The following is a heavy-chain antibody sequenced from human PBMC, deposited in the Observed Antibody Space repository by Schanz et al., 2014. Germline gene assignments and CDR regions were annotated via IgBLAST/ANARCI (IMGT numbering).Heavy chain of an antibody. Sequence: QVQLQESGPGLVKPSQTLSLTCTVSGGSISSGGYYWSWIRQHPGKGLEWIGYIYYSGTTYYSPSRKSRITISVDTSKNQFALKLSSVTAADTAVYYCARSRSSTRSDYWGQGTLVTVSS. V-gene: IGHV4-31*03. CDR1: GGSISSGGYY. CDR3: ARSRSSTRSDY. CDR2: IYYSGTT. D-gene: IGHD2-2*01. J-gene: IGHJ4*02.